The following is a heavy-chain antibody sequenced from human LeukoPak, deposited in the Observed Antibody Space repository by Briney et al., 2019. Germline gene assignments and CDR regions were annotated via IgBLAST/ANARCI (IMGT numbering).Heavy chain of an antibody. CDR1: GGSISSYY. Sequence: SETLSLTCTVSGGSISSYYWSWIWQPAGKGREWIGRIYTSGSPNYTPSLKSRVTMSVDTSKNQFSLKLSSVTAADTAVYYCARDRLSRRWFDPWGQGTLVTVSS. J-gene: IGHJ5*02. CDR3: ARDRLSRRWFDP. CDR2: IYTSGSP. D-gene: IGHD2-2*01. V-gene: IGHV4-4*07.